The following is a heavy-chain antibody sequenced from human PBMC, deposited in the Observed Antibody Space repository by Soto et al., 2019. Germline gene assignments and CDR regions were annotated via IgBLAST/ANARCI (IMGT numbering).Heavy chain of an antibody. Sequence: GGSLRLSCAASGFPSSSNSMCWGSKAPGKGLEWVSAISDRGDTTHYADSVKGRFTISRDTSRNTLYLQLNTLRADDTAVYFCAKDKPGTTSFDYWGQGTLVTVS. CDR1: GFPSSSNS. J-gene: IGHJ4*02. V-gene: IGHV3-23*01. CDR3: AKDKPGTTSFDY. CDR2: ISDRGDTT. D-gene: IGHD1-1*01.